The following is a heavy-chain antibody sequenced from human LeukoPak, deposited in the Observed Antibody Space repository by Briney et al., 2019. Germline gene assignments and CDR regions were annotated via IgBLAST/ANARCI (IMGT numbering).Heavy chain of an antibody. CDR3: ARSVPDYTRFDY. CDR1: GFTVSSNY. V-gene: IGHV3-53*01. D-gene: IGHD4-11*01. CDR2: FKTKYHQV. J-gene: IGHJ4*02. Sequence: GGSLRLSCAASGFTVSSNYMSWVRQAPGKGLEWVSTFKTKYHQVYYAESVRGRFTISTDNSRNTVFLQMNSLRADDTALYYCARSVPDYTRFDYWGQGALVTVSS.